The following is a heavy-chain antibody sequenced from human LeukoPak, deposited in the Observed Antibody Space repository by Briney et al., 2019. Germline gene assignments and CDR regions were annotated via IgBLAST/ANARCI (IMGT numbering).Heavy chain of an antibody. CDR2: TYYRSKWYN. D-gene: IGHD1-26*01. V-gene: IGHV6-1*01. CDR1: GDSVSSNSAA. J-gene: IGHJ4*02. CDR3: ARDQWELLRPFDY. Sequence: SQTLSLTCAISGDSVSSNSAAWNWISRSPPKALECLGRTYYRSKWYNDYAVSVKSRITINPDTSKNQFSLQLNSVTPEDTAVYYCARDQWELLRPFDYWGQGTLVTVSS.